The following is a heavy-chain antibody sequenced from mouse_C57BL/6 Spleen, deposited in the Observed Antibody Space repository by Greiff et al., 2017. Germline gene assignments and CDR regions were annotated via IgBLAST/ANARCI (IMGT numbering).Heavy chain of an antibody. Sequence: VKLQEPGAELAKPGASVKMSCKASGYTFTSYWMNWVKQRPGQGLEWIGYIYPGSGCTKYNQKFKDKATLTVDKSSSTAYMQLSSLTSEDSAVXYVSSSGKDDYGYYYSFAYWGQGTSVTVSA. V-gene: IGHV1-7*01. CDR3: SSSGKDDYGYYYSFAY. CDR1: GYTFTSYW. D-gene: IGHD1-1*02. J-gene: IGHJ3*01. CDR2: IYPGSGCT.